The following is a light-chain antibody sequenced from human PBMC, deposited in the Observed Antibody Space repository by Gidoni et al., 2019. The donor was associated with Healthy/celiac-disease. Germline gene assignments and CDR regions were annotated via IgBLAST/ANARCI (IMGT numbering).Light chain of an antibody. Sequence: DIHMTQSPSSLSASVGDRVTIHCRASQSSGSYLNWYQQKPGQAPKLLIYSASSLQSGVPSRFSGSGSGTDFTLTISSLQPEDFATYYCQQRYSTLLTFGGGTKVEIK. CDR2: SAS. CDR3: QQRYSTLLT. J-gene: IGKJ4*02. V-gene: IGKV1-39*01. CDR1: QSSGSY.